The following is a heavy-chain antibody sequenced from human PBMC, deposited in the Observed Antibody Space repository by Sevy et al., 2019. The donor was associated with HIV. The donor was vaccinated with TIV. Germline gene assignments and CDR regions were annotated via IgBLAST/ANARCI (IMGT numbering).Heavy chain of an antibody. V-gene: IGHV3-7*01. Sequence: GGSLRLSCAASGFTFSSYWMSWVRQAPGKGLEWVANIKQDGSEKYYVDSVKGRFTISRDNAKNPLYLQMNSLRAEDTAVYYCASDSSWYRWANSPYYYGMDVWGQGTTVTVSS. CDR3: ASDSSWYRWANSPYYYGMDV. CDR2: IKQDGSEK. D-gene: IGHD6-13*01. CDR1: GFTFSSYW. J-gene: IGHJ6*02.